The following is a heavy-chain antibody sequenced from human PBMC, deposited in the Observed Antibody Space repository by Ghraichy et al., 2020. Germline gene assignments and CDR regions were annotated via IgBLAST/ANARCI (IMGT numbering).Heavy chain of an antibody. CDR1: GFSLSTGRVG. CDR3: AHRASHWGYTWFDH. D-gene: IGHD7-27*01. V-gene: IGHV2-5*02. CDR2: IYWDDDK. Sequence: SGPTLVKPTQTLTLTCTFSGFSLSTGRVGVGWIRQPPGKALEWLAVIYWDDDKRYSPSLKSRLTITKDTSKNQVVLTMTNMDPVDTATYYCAHRASHWGYTWFDHWGQGTLVTVSS. J-gene: IGHJ5*02.